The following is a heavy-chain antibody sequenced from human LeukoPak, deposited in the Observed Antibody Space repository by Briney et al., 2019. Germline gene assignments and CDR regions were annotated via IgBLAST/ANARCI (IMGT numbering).Heavy chain of an antibody. D-gene: IGHD3-16*02. CDR3: ARGLLGVLSLGAFEI. V-gene: IGHV4-34*01. J-gene: IGHJ3*02. CDR1: AGSFSGNC. CDR2: TSLSGII. Sequence: SQTLSLTSPVYAGSFSGNCWGWIRHLQGKGMEWDGSTSLSGIINHKQSLNRRVTISVDSTKTAFSLKLNSVSDTNTAVYYCARGLLGVLSLGAFEIWGQGKMVTVSS.